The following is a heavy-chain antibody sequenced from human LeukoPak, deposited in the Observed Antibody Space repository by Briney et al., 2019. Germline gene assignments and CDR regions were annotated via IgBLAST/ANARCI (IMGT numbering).Heavy chain of an antibody. CDR1: GFTFSSYA. J-gene: IGHJ5*02. V-gene: IGHV3-23*01. D-gene: IGHD3-10*01. CDR3: AKDRSGRPNPNWFDP. Sequence: GGSLRLSCAASGFTFSSYAMSWVRQAPGKGLEYVSAISTSGGNTYYADSVKGRFSISRDNSKNTLYLQMNSLRAEDTAVYYCAKDRSGRPNPNWFDPWGQGTLVTVSS. CDR2: ISTSGGNT.